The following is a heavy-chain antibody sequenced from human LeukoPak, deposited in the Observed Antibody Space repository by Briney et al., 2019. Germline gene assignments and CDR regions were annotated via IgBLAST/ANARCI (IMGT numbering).Heavy chain of an antibody. CDR2: VNPNSGNT. D-gene: IGHD2-2*01. CDR1: GYTFTSYD. CDR3: ARDLTIVPAAPYYYYYGMDV. V-gene: IGHV1-8*01. J-gene: IGHJ6*02. Sequence: ASVKVSCKASGYTFTSYDINWVRQATGQGLEWMGWVNPNSGNTGYAQKFQGRVTMTRNTSISTAYMELSSLRSEDTAVYYCARDLTIVPAAPYYYYYGMDVWGQGTTVTVSS.